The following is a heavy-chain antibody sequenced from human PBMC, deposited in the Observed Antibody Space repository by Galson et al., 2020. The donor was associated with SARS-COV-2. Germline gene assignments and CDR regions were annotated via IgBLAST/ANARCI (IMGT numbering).Heavy chain of an antibody. D-gene: IGHD3-3*01. CDR1: GGSISSGDYY. CDR3: AREKRFLEWLPTDYYYGMDV. Sequence: ETSETLSLTCTVSGGSISSGDYYWSWIRQPPGKGLEWIGYIYYSGSTYYNPSLKSRVTIPVDTSKNQFSMKLSSVTAADTAVYYCAREKRFLEWLPTDYYYGMDVWGQGTTVTVSS. CDR2: IYYSGST. J-gene: IGHJ6*02. V-gene: IGHV4-30-4*01.